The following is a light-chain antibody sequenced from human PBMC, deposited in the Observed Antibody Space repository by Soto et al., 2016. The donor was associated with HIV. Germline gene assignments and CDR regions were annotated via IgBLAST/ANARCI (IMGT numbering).Light chain of an antibody. CDR2: VND. Sequence: SSELTQDPAVSVALGQTVRITCQGDSLRRFHASWYQQRAGRAPVLVIFVNDYRPSGIPDRFSGSSSGNTASLTITGAQAEDEAVYYCNSRDSSGNHYVFGTGTRVTV. CDR1: SLRRFH. J-gene: IGLJ1*01. V-gene: IGLV3-19*01. CDR3: NSRDSSGNHYV.